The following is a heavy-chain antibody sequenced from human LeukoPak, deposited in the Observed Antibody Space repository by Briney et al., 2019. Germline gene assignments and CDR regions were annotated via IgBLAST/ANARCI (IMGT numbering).Heavy chain of an antibody. D-gene: IGHD2-15*01. V-gene: IGHV3-30*18. CDR3: AKPRDIDSWAFDV. J-gene: IGHJ3*01. Sequence: QTGGSLRLSCAASGFTFSSYWMHWVRQAPGKGLEWVAGISYDGRNKYYADSVKGRFTISRDNSKNTLNLQMNSLRTEDTAVYYCAKPRDIDSWAFDVWGQGTMVTVS. CDR2: ISYDGRNK. CDR1: GFTFSSYW.